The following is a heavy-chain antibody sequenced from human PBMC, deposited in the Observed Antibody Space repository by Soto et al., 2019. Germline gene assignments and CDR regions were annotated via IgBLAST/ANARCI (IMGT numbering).Heavy chain of an antibody. D-gene: IGHD6-13*01. J-gene: IGHJ4*02. CDR2: ISYDGSNK. CDR3: ARGRRIAAAGTGFDY. V-gene: IGHV3-30-3*01. Sequence: GGSLRLSCAASGFTFSSYAMHWVRQAPGKGLEWVAVISYDGSNKYYADSVKGRFTISRDNSKNTLCLQMNSLRAEDTAVYYCARGRRIAAAGTGFDYWGQGTLVTVSS. CDR1: GFTFSSYA.